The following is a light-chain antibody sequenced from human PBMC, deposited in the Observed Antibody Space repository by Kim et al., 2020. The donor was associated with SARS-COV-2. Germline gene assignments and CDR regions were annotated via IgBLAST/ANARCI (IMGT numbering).Light chain of an antibody. CDR2: DKN. CDR3: NSRDSNDNVV. Sequence: VALGQTVRITSKGDSLRSYYATWYQQQPGQAPILVIYDKNNRPSGIPDRFSGSSSGNTASLTITGTQAGDEADYYCNSRDSNDNVVFGGGTQLTVL. J-gene: IGLJ2*01. V-gene: IGLV3-19*01. CDR1: SLRSYY.